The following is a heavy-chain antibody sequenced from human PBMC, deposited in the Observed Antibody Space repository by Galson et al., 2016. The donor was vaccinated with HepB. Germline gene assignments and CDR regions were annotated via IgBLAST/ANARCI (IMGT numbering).Heavy chain of an antibody. J-gene: IGHJ6*02. D-gene: IGHD6-13*01. CDR1: GGSISTSDW. V-gene: IGHV4-4*02. Sequence: SETLSLTCAVSGGSISTSDWWSWVRQPPGKGLEWIGEIYHSGSTNYKSSLKSRVTISVDKSKNQFSLKLTSVTAADTAVYYCARIMAQPKTGMYSSTWTYYHYGMDVWGQGTTVTVSS. CDR2: IYHSGST. CDR3: ARIMAQPKTGMYSSTWTYYHYGMDV.